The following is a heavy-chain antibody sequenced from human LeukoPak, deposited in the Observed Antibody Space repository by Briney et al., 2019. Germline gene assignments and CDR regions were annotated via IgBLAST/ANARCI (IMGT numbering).Heavy chain of an antibody. CDR3: AKEVRCSSTSCYPNRPASDY. CDR2: IRYDGSNK. Sequence: GGSLRLSCAASGFTFSSYGMHWVRQAPGKGLERVAFIRYDGSNKYYADSVKGRFTISRDNSKNTLYLQMNSLRAEDTAVYYCAKEVRCSSTSCYPNRPASDYWGQGTLVTVSS. J-gene: IGHJ4*02. V-gene: IGHV3-30*02. CDR1: GFTFSSYG. D-gene: IGHD2-2*01.